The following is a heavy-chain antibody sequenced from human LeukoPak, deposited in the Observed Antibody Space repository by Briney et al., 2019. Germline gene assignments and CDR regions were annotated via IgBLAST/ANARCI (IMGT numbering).Heavy chain of an antibody. V-gene: IGHV3-23*01. Sequence: PGGSLRLSCAASGFTFSTYAISWVRQAPGQGLEWVSSINGDGGSTYYAGSVNGRFTVSRDNSKNTLDLQMDSLRAEDTAVYYCAKRPDCSTTNCFRFEYWGQGTLVTVSS. CDR2: INGDGGST. CDR1: GFTFSTYA. CDR3: AKRPDCSTTNCFRFEY. D-gene: IGHD2-2*01. J-gene: IGHJ4*02.